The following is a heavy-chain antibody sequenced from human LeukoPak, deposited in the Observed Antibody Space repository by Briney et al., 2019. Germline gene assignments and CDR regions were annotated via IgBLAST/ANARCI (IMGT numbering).Heavy chain of an antibody. Sequence: PGGSLRLSCAASEFTFRTYSMNWVRQAPGKGLEWVSYIDTTSSTIYYADSVKGRFTIYRDNAKNSLYLQMNSLRTEDTAVYYCARDMDTRGHFSWFDPWGQGARVTVSS. CDR1: EFTFRTYS. CDR2: IDTTSSTI. CDR3: ARDMDTRGHFSWFDP. D-gene: IGHD5-18*01. V-gene: IGHV3-48*01. J-gene: IGHJ5*02.